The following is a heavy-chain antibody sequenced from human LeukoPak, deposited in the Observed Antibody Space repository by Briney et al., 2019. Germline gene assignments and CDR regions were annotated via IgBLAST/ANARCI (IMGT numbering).Heavy chain of an antibody. CDR3: ARVSSAGIWDY. J-gene: IGHJ4*02. V-gene: IGHV4-39*07. Sequence: PSETLSLTCTVSGGSISSSSYYWGWIRQPPGKGLEWIGSIYYSGSTYYNPSLKSRVTISVDTSKNQFSLKLSSVTAADTAVYYCARVSSAGIWDYWGQGTLVTVSS. CDR2: IYYSGST. CDR1: GGSISSSSYY. D-gene: IGHD6-19*01.